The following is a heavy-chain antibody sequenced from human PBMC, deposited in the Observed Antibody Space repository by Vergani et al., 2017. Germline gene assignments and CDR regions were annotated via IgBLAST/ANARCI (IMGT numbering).Heavy chain of an antibody. V-gene: IGHV1-69*12. CDR2: IIPIFCTA. Sequence: QVQLVQSGAEVKKPGSSVKVSCKASGGTFSSYAIIWVRQAPGQGLEWMGGIIPIFCTATYAQRFQGRVTITADESTSTVYMELSSLRSEDTAMYYCARVYCSSTSCYGPLAYWGQGTLVTVSS. CDR3: ARVYCSSTSCYGPLAY. D-gene: IGHD2-2*01. J-gene: IGHJ4*02. CDR1: GGTFSSYA.